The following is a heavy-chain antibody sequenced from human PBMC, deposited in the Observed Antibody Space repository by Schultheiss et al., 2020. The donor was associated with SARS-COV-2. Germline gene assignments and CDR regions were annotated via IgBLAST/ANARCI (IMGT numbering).Heavy chain of an antibody. Sequence: GGSLRLSCAASGFTFSSYAMSWVRQAPGKGLEWVSAISGSGGSTYYADSVKGRFTISRDNSKNTLYLQMNSLRAEDTALYYCAKVGHSDHYYDSSGPFDYWGQGTLVTVSS. J-gene: IGHJ4*02. CDR2: ISGSGGST. D-gene: IGHD3-22*01. CDR1: GFTFSSYA. CDR3: AKVGHSDHYYDSSGPFDY. V-gene: IGHV3-23*01.